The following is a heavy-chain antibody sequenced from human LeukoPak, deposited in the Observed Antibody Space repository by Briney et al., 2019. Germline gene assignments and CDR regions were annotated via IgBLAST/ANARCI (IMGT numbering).Heavy chain of an antibody. D-gene: IGHD3-10*01. V-gene: IGHV4-30-2*01. CDR2: IYHSVST. CDR3: AKAYGSVSYSEYYFDY. J-gene: IGHJ4*02. Sequence: SQTLCLTCAVSGGSIRSGGYSWSWIWPPPGRGLEWIVCIYHSVSTYSNPSLSSRVTISVFRSKSQFSLKLCAVSAPDTAAYYGAKAYGSVSYSEYYFDYWGQGTLVTVSS. CDR1: GGSIRSGGYS.